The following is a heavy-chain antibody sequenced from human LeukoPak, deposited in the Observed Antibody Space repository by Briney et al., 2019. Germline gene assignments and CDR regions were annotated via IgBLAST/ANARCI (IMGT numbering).Heavy chain of an antibody. V-gene: IGHV3-7*03. Sequence: GGSLRLSCAASGFTFSSYWMSWVRQAPGKGLEWVANIKQDGSEKYYVDSVKGRFTISRDNAKNSLYLQMNSLRAEDTAVYYRARGASVVGADDAFDIWGQGTMVTVSS. D-gene: IGHD1-26*01. CDR1: GFTFSSYW. CDR3: ARGASVVGADDAFDI. J-gene: IGHJ3*02. CDR2: IKQDGSEK.